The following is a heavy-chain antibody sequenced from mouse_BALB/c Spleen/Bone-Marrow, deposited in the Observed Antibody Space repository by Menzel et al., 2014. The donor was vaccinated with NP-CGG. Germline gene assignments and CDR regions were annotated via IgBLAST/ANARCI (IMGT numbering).Heavy chain of an antibody. D-gene: IGHD2-4*01. CDR1: GYTFTDYN. Sequence: EVKLMESGPELVKPGASVKISCKASGYTFTDYNMHWVKQSHGKSLEWIGYIYPYNGGTGYNQKFKTKATLTVDNSSSTAYMELRSLTSEDSAVYYCARKDYASFFEYSGQGTTLTLSS. CDR2: IYPYNGGT. V-gene: IGHV1S29*02. CDR3: ARKDYASFFEY. J-gene: IGHJ2*01.